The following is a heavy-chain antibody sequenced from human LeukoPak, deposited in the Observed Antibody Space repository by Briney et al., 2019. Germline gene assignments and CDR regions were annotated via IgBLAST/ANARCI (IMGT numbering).Heavy chain of an antibody. CDR1: GGSISSGSYY. CDR3: AGGLRLEYLYDY. Sequence: SQTLSLTCTVSGGSISSGSYYLSWIRQPPGKGLEWIGYIYYTGSTNYNPSLKSRVTILADTSKNQFSLKLSSVTAADTAVYYCAGGLRLEYLYDYWGQGTLVTVAS. V-gene: IGHV4-61*01. D-gene: IGHD5-12*01. J-gene: IGHJ4*02. CDR2: IYYTGST.